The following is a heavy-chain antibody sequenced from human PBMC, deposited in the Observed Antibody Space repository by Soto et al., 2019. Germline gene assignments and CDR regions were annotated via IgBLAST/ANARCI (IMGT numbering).Heavy chain of an antibody. CDR2: IWYDGSNK. CDR3: ASEYFIGGSCYYYGMDV. Sequence: QVQLVESGGGVVQPGRSLRLSCAASGFTFSSYGMHWVRQAPGKGLEWVAVIWYDGSNKYYADSVKGRFTISRDNSKNALDLQRNSLRAEDTAVDYCASEYFIGGSCYYYGMDVWGQGTTVTVSS. J-gene: IGHJ6*02. V-gene: IGHV3-33*01. CDR1: GFTFSSYG. D-gene: IGHD2-15*01.